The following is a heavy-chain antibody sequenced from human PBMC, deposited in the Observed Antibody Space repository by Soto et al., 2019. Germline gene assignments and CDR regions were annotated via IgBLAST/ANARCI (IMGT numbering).Heavy chain of an antibody. Sequence: GGSLRLSCAVSGFTFSSHAMSWVRQAPGKGLECVSSITGSGDSTYYADSVKGRFTISRDNSKNTLYLQMNSLRAEDTAVYYCAKARGSSTPAPGSYWGQGTLVTVSS. D-gene: IGHD2-2*01. CDR2: ITGSGDST. CDR3: AKARGSSTPAPGSY. J-gene: IGHJ4*02. V-gene: IGHV3-23*01. CDR1: GFTFSSHA.